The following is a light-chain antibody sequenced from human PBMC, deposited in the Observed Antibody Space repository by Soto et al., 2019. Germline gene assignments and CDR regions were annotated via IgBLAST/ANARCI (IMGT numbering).Light chain of an antibody. V-gene: IGLV2-14*01. CDR1: RSDIGSYNY. CDR2: GVS. J-gene: IGLJ1*01. CDR3: ISYTGSSTSYV. Sequence: QYVLTQPASVSWSPGQSITISCIGTRSDIGSYNYVAWYQQFPGKTPKILIYGVSNRPSGVSSRFSGSKSGNTASLTISGLQAEDEADYYCISYTGSSTSYVFGSGTKVTVL.